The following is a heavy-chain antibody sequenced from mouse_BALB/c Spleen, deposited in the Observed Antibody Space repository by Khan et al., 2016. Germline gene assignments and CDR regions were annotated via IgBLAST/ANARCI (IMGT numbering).Heavy chain of an antibody. CDR3: TTGFAD. V-gene: IGHV6-6*02. J-gene: IGHJ3*01. CDR2: IRLKSHNFAT. Sequence: EVKLEESGGGLVQPGGSMKLSCVASGFTFSNYWMHWVRQSPEKGLEWVAEIRLKSHNFATHYAESVKGRFTISRDDSNSSVCLQMNNLRPDDTGIYFCTTGFADWGQGTLVTVSA. CDR1: GFTFSNYW.